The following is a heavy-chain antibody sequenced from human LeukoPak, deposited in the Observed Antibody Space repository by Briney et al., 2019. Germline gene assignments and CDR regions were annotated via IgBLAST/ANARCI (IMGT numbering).Heavy chain of an antibody. Sequence: GGSLRLSCAASGFTVSSNYMSWVRQAPGKGLEWVSVIYSGGSTYYADSVKGRFTISRDNSKNTLYLQMNSLRAEDTVVYYCARVRSELRGGFRWFDPWGQGTLVTVSS. D-gene: IGHD1-7*01. V-gene: IGHV3-66*01. CDR1: GFTVSSNY. CDR3: ARVRSELRGGFRWFDP. CDR2: IYSGGST. J-gene: IGHJ5*02.